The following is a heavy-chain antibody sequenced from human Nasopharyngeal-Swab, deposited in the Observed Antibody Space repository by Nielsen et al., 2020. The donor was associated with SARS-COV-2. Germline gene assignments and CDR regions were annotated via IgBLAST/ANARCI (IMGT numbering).Heavy chain of an antibody. D-gene: IGHD4-11*01. CDR2: ISSSSSYI. CDR1: GFTFSSYS. CDR3: ARWDYSNYDLDY. Sequence: GGSLRLSCAASGFTFSSYSMNWVRQAPGKGLEWVSSISSSSSYIYYADSVKGRFTISRDNAKNSLYLQMNSLRAEDTAVYYCARWDYSNYDLDYWGQGTLVTVSP. J-gene: IGHJ4*02. V-gene: IGHV3-21*01.